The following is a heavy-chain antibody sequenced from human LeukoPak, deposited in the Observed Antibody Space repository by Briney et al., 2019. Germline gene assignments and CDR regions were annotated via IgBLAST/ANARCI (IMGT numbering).Heavy chain of an antibody. V-gene: IGHV3-7*01. CDR3: AGDAGWTFGV. J-gene: IGHJ3*01. Sequence: PGGSLRLSCAASGFTFSSYWMSWFRQAPGKGLEWVAIIKQDGSEKYYVDSVEGRFTVSRDNAKNSLYLQMDSLRVDDTAVYYCAGDAGWTFGVWGQGTMVTVSS. CDR2: IKQDGSEK. CDR1: GFTFSSYW. D-gene: IGHD1-14*01.